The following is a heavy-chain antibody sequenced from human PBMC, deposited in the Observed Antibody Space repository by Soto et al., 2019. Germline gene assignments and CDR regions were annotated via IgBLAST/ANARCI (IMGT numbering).Heavy chain of an antibody. V-gene: IGHV1-69*01. CDR1: GCFYA. Sequence: QVQPVQSGSEVQKPGSSVRDSCKPGCFYAFSWVRQAPGQGLEWMGGLIPVFDTPSYAQKFQGRVTITADESKSTAYMELSSLRSEDTALYYCASTPVTGRYSYYGMDAWDQGIAVTVSS. CDR2: LIPVFDTP. CDR3: ASTPVTGRYSYYGMDA. J-gene: IGHJ6*02. D-gene: IGHD4-4*01.